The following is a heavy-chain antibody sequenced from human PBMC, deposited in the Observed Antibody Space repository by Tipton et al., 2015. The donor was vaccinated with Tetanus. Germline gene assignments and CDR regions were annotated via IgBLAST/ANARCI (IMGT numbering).Heavy chain of an antibody. CDR3: ARGGSSVGP. CDR1: GGSVRSGDYQ. CDR2: ISYSGST. Sequence: TLSLTCTVSGGSVRSGDYQWNWIRQPPGKGLEWLAYISYSGSTNSNYALKSRITISRDTSKNQISLKLTSVSAADTAVYYCARGGSSVGPWGQGTQVSVSS. V-gene: IGHV4-61*08. J-gene: IGHJ5*02. D-gene: IGHD3-10*01.